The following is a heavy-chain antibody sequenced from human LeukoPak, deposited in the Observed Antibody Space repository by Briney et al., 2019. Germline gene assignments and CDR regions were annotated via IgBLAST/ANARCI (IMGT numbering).Heavy chain of an antibody. D-gene: IGHD3-10*01. V-gene: IGHV4-59*08. CDR3: GRHFTGTSGNYYTDS. Sequence: PSETLSLTCTVSGDSISNNYWNWIRQPPGKGLEWIGYISSTGSNDYNPSLKSRVTISVDTSRNLFSLRLTSVTAADTAVYYCGRHFTGTSGNYYTDSWGQGTLVNVSS. CDR1: GDSISNNY. J-gene: IGHJ5*01. CDR2: ISSTGSN.